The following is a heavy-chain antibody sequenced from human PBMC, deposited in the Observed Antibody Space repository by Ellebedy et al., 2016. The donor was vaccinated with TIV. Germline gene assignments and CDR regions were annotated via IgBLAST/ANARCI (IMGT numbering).Heavy chain of an antibody. V-gene: IGHV4-34*01. CDR3: ARGYQLPRGDMDV. J-gene: IGHJ6*03. CDR1: GGSISSYY. CDR2: INHSGST. D-gene: IGHD2-2*01. Sequence: SETLSLTXTVSGGSISSYYWSWIRQPAGKGLEWIGEINHSGSTNYNPSLKSRVTISVDTSKNQFSLKLSSVTAADTAVYYCARGYQLPRGDMDVWGKGTTVTVSS.